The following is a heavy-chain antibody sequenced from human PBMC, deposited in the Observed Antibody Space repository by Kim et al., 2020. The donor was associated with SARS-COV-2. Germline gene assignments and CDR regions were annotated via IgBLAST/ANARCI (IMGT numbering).Heavy chain of an antibody. CDR1: GYGFTNNY. D-gene: IGHD1-1*01. V-gene: IGHV1-46*01. Sequence: ASVKVSCKASGYGFTNNYVHWVRLPPGQGLEWMGMVYPHDGSTSYAQNFQGRVAMTSDTSTTTVYMELSSLRSDDTAIYYCARDLEGLDYWGQGTLVSVSS. CDR3: ARDLEGLDY. CDR2: VYPHDGST. J-gene: IGHJ4*02.